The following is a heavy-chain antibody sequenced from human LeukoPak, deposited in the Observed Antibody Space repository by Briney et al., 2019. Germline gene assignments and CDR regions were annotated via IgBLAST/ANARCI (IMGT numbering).Heavy chain of an antibody. CDR2: ISYDASSE. D-gene: IGHD3-16*01. Sequence: GGSLRLSCAASGFTFTGYAMHWVRQAPGKGLEWVAVISYDASSEYYADSVKGRFTISRDNSKNTLYLQMSSLRAEDTAVYYCATDYGKDPLYFDYWGQGTLVTVSS. V-gene: IGHV3-30*04. J-gene: IGHJ4*02. CDR3: ATDYGKDPLYFDY. CDR1: GFTFTGYA.